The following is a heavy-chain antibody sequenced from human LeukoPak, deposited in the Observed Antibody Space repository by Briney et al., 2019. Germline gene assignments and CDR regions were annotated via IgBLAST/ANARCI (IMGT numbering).Heavy chain of an antibody. CDR2: TFYSGRT. V-gene: IGHV4-39*01. Sequence: PSEALPLTCSVTRGPLSIDQYDSGWIRQPPGKRLEWIVRTFYSGRTYSTQSLTNRDTTSVDTSKNQCSVTLSPVTAAATAVCYCVRGGLGLRLLVPLWGQGTLVTVSS. D-gene: IGHD5-12*01. CDR3: VRGGLGLRLLVPL. CDR1: RGPLSIDQYD. J-gene: IGHJ4*02.